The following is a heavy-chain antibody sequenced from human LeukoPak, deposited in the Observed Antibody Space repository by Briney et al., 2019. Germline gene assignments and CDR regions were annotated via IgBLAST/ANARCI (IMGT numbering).Heavy chain of an antibody. CDR2: ISASGSST. CDR1: GFTFSSYE. CDR3: ARGPYYYGSGSYYTVGYYMDV. D-gene: IGHD3-10*01. J-gene: IGHJ6*03. Sequence: GGSLRLSCAASGFTFSSYEMNWVRQAPGKGLEWVSSISASGSSTFYADSVKGRFTISRDNSKNTLYLQMNSLRAEDTAVYYCARGPYYYGSGSYYTVGYYMDVWGKGTTVTISS. V-gene: IGHV3-23*01.